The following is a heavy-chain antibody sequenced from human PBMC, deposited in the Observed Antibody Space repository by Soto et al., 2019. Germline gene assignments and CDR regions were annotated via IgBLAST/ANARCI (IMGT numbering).Heavy chain of an antibody. CDR3: TRGWGPFDY. CDR2: IIPIFGTT. CDR1: GGTFNNYT. J-gene: IGHJ4*02. D-gene: IGHD7-27*01. V-gene: IGHV1-69*01. Sequence: QVQLVQSGAEVKKPGSSVTVSRKASGGTFNNYTFNWVRQAPGQGLEWVGGIIPIFGTTGYAQKFQGTVTIIADESTTTAYMELNSLRSEDTAVYYCTRGWGPFDYWGQGTLVTVSS.